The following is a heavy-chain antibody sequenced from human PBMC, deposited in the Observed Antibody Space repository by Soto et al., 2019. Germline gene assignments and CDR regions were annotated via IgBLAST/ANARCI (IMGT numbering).Heavy chain of an antibody. CDR1: GGSFSGYY. CDR3: ARGGPPSSIAARKAFDI. Sequence: SETLSLTCAVYGGSFSGYYWSWIRQPPGKGLEWIGEIYHSGSTNYNPSLKRRVTISVDTSKNQFSLKLSTVTAADTAVYYCARGGPPSSIAARKAFDIWGQGTMVTVSS. D-gene: IGHD6-6*01. J-gene: IGHJ3*02. V-gene: IGHV4-34*01. CDR2: IYHSGST.